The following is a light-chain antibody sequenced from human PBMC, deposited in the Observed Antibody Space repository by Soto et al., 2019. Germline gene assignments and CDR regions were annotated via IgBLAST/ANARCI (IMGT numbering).Light chain of an antibody. V-gene: IGKV3-20*01. CDR3: QQYGSSGT. Sequence: DIVLTQSPGTLCQSLGGRCTLCCRASQSVRNNDLAWYQQKPGQAPRLRIYGASNRATGIPDRFSGSASGTDFTLTISRLEPEEFAVDYCQQYGSSGTVGQGTKVEI. J-gene: IGKJ1*01. CDR2: GAS. CDR1: QSVRNND.